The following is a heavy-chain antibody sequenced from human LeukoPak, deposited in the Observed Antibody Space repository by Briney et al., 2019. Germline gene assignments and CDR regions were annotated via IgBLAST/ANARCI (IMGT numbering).Heavy chain of an antibody. CDR3: ARDSHHAGTFYYGMGV. V-gene: IGHV4-59*01. J-gene: IGHJ6*02. Sequence: SETLSLTCTVSGASISSYYWSWIRQPPGKGLEWIGYIYYSGSTNYNPSLKSRVTISVDTSKNQFSLKLSSVTAADTAVYYCARDSHHAGTFYYGMGVWGQGTTVTVSS. CDR1: GASISSYY. D-gene: IGHD6-13*01. CDR2: IYYSGST.